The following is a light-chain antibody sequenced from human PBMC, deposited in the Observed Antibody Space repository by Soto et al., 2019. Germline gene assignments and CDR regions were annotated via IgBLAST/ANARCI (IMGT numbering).Light chain of an antibody. Sequence: EIVLTQSPATLSLSPGERATLSCRASQSVRNYLAWYQQKPGQAPRLLIYDASNRATGIPARFSGSGSGTDFTLTISSLEPEDFAVYYCHQRINWPPITFGQGTLLEIK. J-gene: IGKJ5*01. CDR1: QSVRNY. CDR3: HQRINWPPIT. V-gene: IGKV3-11*01. CDR2: DAS.